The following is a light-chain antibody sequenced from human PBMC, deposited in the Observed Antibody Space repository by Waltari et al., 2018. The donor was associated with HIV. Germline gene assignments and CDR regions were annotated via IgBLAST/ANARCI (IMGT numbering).Light chain of an antibody. CDR3: QQYGNSGT. CDR1: QSLSSNY. CDR2: GAS. V-gene: IGKV3-20*01. Sequence: EIVLTQSPGTLSLSPGERATLSCRASQSLSSNYLAWYQQKPGQAPRLLISGASRRPTGIPDRFSGSGSETDFTLTISRLEPEDFAVYYCQQYGNSGTFGQGTKVEIK. J-gene: IGKJ1*01.